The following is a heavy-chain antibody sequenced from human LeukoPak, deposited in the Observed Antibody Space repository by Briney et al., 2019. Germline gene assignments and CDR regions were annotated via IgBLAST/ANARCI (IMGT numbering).Heavy chain of an antibody. Sequence: PSETLSLTCVVYGASFSDYYWSWIRQPPGKGLEWIGEINHSGSTNYNPSLKSRVTISVDTSKNQFSLKLSSVTAADTAVYYCARTQYCSSTSCYYYYYYYMDVWGKGTTVTISS. CDR3: ARTQYCSSTSCYYYYYYYMDV. J-gene: IGHJ6*03. CDR2: INHSGST. V-gene: IGHV4-34*01. D-gene: IGHD2-2*01. CDR1: GASFSDYY.